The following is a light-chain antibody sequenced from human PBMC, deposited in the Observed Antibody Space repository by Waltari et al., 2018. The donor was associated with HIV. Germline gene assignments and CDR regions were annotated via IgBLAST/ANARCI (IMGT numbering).Light chain of an antibody. V-gene: IGLV3-1*01. J-gene: IGLJ1*01. Sequence: SFELTQSPSVSVSPGQTASITCSGDSLGDYYVCWYQQKPGQSPALVIYQNNKRPSGIPERFSGSNSGNTATLTISGTQAMDEADYYCQAWDSVTGVFGTGTKVTVL. CDR2: QNN. CDR3: QAWDSVTGV. CDR1: SLGDYY.